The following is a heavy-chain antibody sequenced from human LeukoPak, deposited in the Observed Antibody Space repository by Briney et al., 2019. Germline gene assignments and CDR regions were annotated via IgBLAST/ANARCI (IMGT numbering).Heavy chain of an antibody. D-gene: IGHD3-16*01. J-gene: IGHJ4*02. V-gene: IGHV3-23*01. CDR3: ARASWVSSTDAVR. Sequence: GSLRLSCVVSGITLSNYGMSWVRQAPGKGLEWVSGISERGGSTNYADSVKGRFTLSSDSSRNTVYFQLNNLRVEDTAIYYCARASWVSSTDAVRWGQGTLVTVSS. CDR1: GITLSNYG. CDR2: ISERGGST.